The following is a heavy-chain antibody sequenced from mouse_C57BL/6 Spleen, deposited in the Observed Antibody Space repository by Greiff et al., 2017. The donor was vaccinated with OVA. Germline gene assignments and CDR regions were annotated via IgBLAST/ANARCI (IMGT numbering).Heavy chain of an antibody. D-gene: IGHD2-10*01. J-gene: IGHJ4*01. Sequence: QVQLQQPGAELVKPGASVKMSCKASGYTFTSYWITWVKPRPGQGLEWIGDIYPGSGSTNYNEKFKSKATLTVDTSSSTAYMQLSSLTSEDSAVYYCARSYYGNYPYYAMDYWGQGTSVTVSS. CDR1: GYTFTSYW. CDR2: IYPGSGST. CDR3: ARSYYGNYPYYAMDY. V-gene: IGHV1-55*01.